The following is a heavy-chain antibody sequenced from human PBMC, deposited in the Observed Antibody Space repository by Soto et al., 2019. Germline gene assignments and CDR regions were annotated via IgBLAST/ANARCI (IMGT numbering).Heavy chain of an antibody. V-gene: IGHV4-31*02. Sequence: QVHLQESGPGVVKSSETLSLTCSVSGASVTSGSYFWTWIRQLPGKGLQWIGYIYSSGATHYNPSLPSRLSMSLDTSGNHFSLRLTSVTVADTSVYYCALHRATPGAALSNWFGPWGQGSLVTVSS. CDR1: GASVTSGSYF. CDR2: IYSSGAT. CDR3: ALHRATPGAALSNWFGP. J-gene: IGHJ5*02. D-gene: IGHD1-26*01.